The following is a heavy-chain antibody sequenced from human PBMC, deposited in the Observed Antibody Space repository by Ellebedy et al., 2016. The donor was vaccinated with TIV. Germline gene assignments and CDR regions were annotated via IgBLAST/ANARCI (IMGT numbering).Heavy chain of an antibody. D-gene: IGHD3-3*01. CDR3: ARHYDFWSGYPGFDY. V-gene: IGHV4-4*07. Sequence: SETLSLXCTVSGGSISSYYWSWIRQPAGKGLEWIGRIYTSGSTNYNPSLKSRVTISVDTSKNQFSLKLSSVTAADTAVYYCARHYDFWSGYPGFDYWGQGTLVTVSS. J-gene: IGHJ4*02. CDR1: GGSISSYY. CDR2: IYTSGST.